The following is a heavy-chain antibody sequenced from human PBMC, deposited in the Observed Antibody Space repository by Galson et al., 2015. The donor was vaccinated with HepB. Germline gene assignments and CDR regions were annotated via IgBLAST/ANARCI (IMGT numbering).Heavy chain of an antibody. J-gene: IGHJ3*02. CDR3: ARDRAVVVANRDRPRGVAFDI. CDR2: ISSSSSYT. D-gene: IGHD2-2*01. CDR1: GFTFSDYY. Sequence: SLRLSCAASGFTFSDYYMSWIRQAPGKGLEWVSYISSSSSYTNYADSVKGRFTIPRDNAKNSLYLQMNSLRAEDTAVYYCARDRAVVVANRDRPRGVAFDIWGQGTMVTVSS. V-gene: IGHV3-11*06.